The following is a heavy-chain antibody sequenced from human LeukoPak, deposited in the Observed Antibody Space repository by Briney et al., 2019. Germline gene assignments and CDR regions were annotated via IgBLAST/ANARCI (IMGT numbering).Heavy chain of an antibody. Sequence: ASVKVSCKASGYTFTGYNIHWVRQAPGQGLEGMAWINPHSGDTNYAQKFQGRVAMTRDTSITTAYMELSRLGSDDTAVYYCARGVLGYCSSGSCSSGMDVWGQGTTVTVSS. CDR3: ARGVLGYCSSGSCSSGMDV. J-gene: IGHJ6*02. D-gene: IGHD2-15*01. CDR1: GYTFTGYN. CDR2: INPHSGDT. V-gene: IGHV1-2*02.